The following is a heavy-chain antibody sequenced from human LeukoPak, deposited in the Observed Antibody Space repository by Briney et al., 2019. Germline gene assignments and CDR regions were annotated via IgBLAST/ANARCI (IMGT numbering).Heavy chain of an antibody. Sequence: ASVKVSCKVSGYTLTELSMHWVRQAPGKGLEWMGGFDPEDGETIYAQKFQGRVTMTDDTSTDTAYMELSSLRSEDTAVYYCATVYYDILTGYYAPNDYWGQGTLVTVSS. D-gene: IGHD3-9*01. V-gene: IGHV1-24*01. CDR1: GYTLTELS. J-gene: IGHJ4*02. CDR2: FDPEDGET. CDR3: ATVYYDILTGYYAPNDY.